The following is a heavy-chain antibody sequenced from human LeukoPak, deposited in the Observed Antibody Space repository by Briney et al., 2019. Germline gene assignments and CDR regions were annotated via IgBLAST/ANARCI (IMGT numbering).Heavy chain of an antibody. D-gene: IGHD6-6*01. V-gene: IGHV3-48*01. CDR1: GFTFNTYS. J-gene: IGHJ4*02. Sequence: PGGSLRLSCAASGFTFNTYSMNWVRQAPGRGLEWGSYISSSSSTIYYADSVKGRFTISRDNAKHSLYLQMNSLSADDTAVYYCAGGASEYSSSGDFACWGQGTLVTVSS. CDR3: AGGASEYSSSGDFAC. CDR2: ISSSSSTI.